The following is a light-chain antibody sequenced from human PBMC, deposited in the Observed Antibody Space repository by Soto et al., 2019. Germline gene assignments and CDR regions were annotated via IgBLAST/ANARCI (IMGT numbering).Light chain of an antibody. CDR2: TAS. Sequence: IPITQSPTALSASVGTRIPIHFRASQTINRWLAWHQQQPGIAPKLLIYTASTLQSGVPSRFSGSGSGTDFTLTISSLQPEDFATYYCQQSYSTPLTFGQGTEVDI. CDR3: QQSYSTPLT. V-gene: IGKV1-39*01. J-gene: IGKJ1*01. CDR1: QTINRW.